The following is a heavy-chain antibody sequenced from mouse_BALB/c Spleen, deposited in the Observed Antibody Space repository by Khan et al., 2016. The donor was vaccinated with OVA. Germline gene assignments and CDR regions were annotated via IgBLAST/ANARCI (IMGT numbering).Heavy chain of an antibody. J-gene: IGHJ1*01. CDR3: ARGRYGNWYFDV. V-gene: IGHV1-87*01. CDR1: GYSFTSYW. Sequence: VELVESGAELARPGASVKLSCKASGYSFTSYWLQWVKQRPGQGLEWIGAIYPGDGDTRYTQKFKGKATLTAANSSSTAYMQLSSLASEDSAIYYCARGRYGNWYFDVWGAGTTVTVSS. CDR2: IYPGDGDT. D-gene: IGHD2-1*01.